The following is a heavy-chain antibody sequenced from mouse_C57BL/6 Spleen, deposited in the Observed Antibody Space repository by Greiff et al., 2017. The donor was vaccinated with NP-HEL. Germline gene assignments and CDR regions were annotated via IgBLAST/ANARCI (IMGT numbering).Heavy chain of an antibody. Sequence: VQLQQPGAELVKPGASVKMSCKASGYTFTSYWITWVKQRPGQGLEWIGDIYPGSGSTNYNEKFKSKATLTVDTSSSTAYMQLSSLTSEDSAVYYCARKGDYDGGFDYWGQGTTLTVSS. D-gene: IGHD2-4*01. J-gene: IGHJ2*01. V-gene: IGHV1-55*01. CDR2: IYPGSGST. CDR1: GYTFTSYW. CDR3: ARKGDYDGGFDY.